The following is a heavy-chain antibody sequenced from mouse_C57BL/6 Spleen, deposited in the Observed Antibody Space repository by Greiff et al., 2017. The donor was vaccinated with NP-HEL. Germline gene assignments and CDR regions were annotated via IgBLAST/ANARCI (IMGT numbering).Heavy chain of an antibody. CDR2: IDPSDSYT. CDR3: ARLSYYYGSSPDWYFDV. J-gene: IGHJ1*03. V-gene: IGHV1-59*01. CDR1: GYTFTSYW. D-gene: IGHD1-1*01. Sequence: QVQLQQPGAELVRPGTSVKLSCKASGYTFTSYWMHWVKQRPGQGLEWIGVIDPSDSYTNYNQKFKGKATLTVDTSSSTAYMQLSSLTSEDSAVYDCARLSYYYGSSPDWYFDVWGTGTTVTVSS.